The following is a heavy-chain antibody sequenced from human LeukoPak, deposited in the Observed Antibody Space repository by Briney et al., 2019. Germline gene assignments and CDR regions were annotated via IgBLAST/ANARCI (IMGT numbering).Heavy chain of an antibody. CDR1: GGSISSYY. V-gene: IGHV4-59*01. J-gene: IGHJ4*02. CDR3: ARDEYSSGWYLFDY. Sequence: PSETLSLTCTVSGGSISSYYWSWIRQPPGKGLEWIGYIYYSGSTNYNPSLKSRVTISVDTSKNQFSLKLSSVTAADTAVYYCARDEYSSGWYLFDYWGQGTLVTVSS. CDR2: IYYSGST. D-gene: IGHD6-19*01.